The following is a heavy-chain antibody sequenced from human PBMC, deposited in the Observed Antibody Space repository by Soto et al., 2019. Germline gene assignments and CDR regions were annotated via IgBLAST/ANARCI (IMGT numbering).Heavy chain of an antibody. D-gene: IGHD4-17*01. CDR1: GFTFSSYW. V-gene: IGHV3-7*05. J-gene: IGHJ6*02. CDR3: ARDLLSTTVTTGYYYYGMDV. CDR2: IKQDGSEK. Sequence: PGGSLRLSCAASGFTFSSYWMSWVRQAPGKGLEWVANIKQDGSEKYYVDSVKGRFTISRDNAKNSLYLQMNSLRAEDTAVYYCARDLLSTTVTTGYYYYGMDVWGQGTTVTVPS.